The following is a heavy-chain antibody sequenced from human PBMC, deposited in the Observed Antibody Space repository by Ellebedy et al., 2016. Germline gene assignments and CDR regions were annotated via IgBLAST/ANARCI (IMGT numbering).Heavy chain of an antibody. D-gene: IGHD3-3*01. Sequence: GESLKISXQGSRSNFPNSWIAWVRQAPGKGLEWVATIVFSGTAAYYSDSAKGRFIISRDNVKNLVFLQMNSLRVEDTAVYYCTRDGSEWSRDVWGQGTLVTVSS. CDR2: IVFSGTAA. CDR3: TRDGSEWSRDV. CDR1: RSNFPNSW. J-gene: IGHJ4*02. V-gene: IGHV3-21*06.